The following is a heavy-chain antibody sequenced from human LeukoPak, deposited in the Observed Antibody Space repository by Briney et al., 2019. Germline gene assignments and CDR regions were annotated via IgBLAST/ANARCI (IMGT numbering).Heavy chain of an antibody. D-gene: IGHD4-17*01. J-gene: IGHJ4*02. CDR3: ASSGGATVFFYYFDY. CDR1: GFTFSSYS. CDR2: ISSSSSYI. Sequence: GSLRLSCAASGFTFSSYSMNWVRQAPGKGLEWVSSISSSSSYIYYADSVKGRFTISRDNAKNSLYLQMNSLRAEDTAVYYCASSGGATVFFYYFDYWGQGTLVTVSS. V-gene: IGHV3-21*01.